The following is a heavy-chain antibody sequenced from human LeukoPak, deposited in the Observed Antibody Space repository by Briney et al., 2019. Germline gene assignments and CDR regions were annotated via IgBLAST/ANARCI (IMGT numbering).Heavy chain of an antibody. CDR2: IRGSGDST. J-gene: IGHJ4*02. CDR1: GFTFSSYA. V-gene: IGHV3-23*01. CDR3: AKDRLKSYSGSYFPFDY. Sequence: PGGSLRLSCAASGFTFSSYAMSWVRQAPGKGLELVSGIRGSGDSTYYADSVKGRFTISRDNSKNTLYLQMNSLRAEDTAVFYCAKDRLKSYSGSYFPFDYWGQGTLVTVSS. D-gene: IGHD1-26*01.